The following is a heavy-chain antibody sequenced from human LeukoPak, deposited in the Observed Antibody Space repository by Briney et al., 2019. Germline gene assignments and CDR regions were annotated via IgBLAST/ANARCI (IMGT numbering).Heavy chain of an antibody. V-gene: IGHV1-46*01. CDR2: INPSGGST. D-gene: IGHD5-24*01. Sequence: GESLKIPCKASGYTFTSYYMHRVRQAPGQGLEWVGIINPSGGSTSYAQKFQGRVTMTRDMSTSTVYMELSSLRSEDTAVYYCAREHGYNFPFDYWGRGPLVTVS. J-gene: IGHJ4*02. CDR3: AREHGYNFPFDY. CDR1: GYTFTSYY.